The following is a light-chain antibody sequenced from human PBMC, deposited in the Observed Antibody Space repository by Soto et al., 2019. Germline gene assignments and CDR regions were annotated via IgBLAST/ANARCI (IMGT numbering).Light chain of an antibody. CDR3: QQYANLPIT. CDR2: DAS. J-gene: IGKJ5*01. Sequence: DIPLTQSPSSLSASLLDRVTIXQQASQDINNYLSWYQQNPGKAPKILIYDASNLETGVPSRFSGSGSGTDFTFTISSLQPEDIATYYCQQYANLPITFGQGTRLEIK. CDR1: QDINNY. V-gene: IGKV1-33*01.